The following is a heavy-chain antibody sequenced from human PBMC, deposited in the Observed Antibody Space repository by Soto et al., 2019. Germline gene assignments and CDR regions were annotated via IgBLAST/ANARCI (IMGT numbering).Heavy chain of an antibody. CDR3: ARDPWASQARAFDI. V-gene: IGHV3-21*01. CDR2: ISSSSSYI. CDR1: GFTFSSYS. D-gene: IGHD3-16*01. J-gene: IGHJ3*02. Sequence: GGSLRLSCAASGFTFSSYSMNWVRQAPGKGLEWVSSISSSSSYIYYADSVKGRFTISRDNAKNSLYLQMNSLRAEDTAVYYCARDPWASQARAFDIWGQGTMVTVSS.